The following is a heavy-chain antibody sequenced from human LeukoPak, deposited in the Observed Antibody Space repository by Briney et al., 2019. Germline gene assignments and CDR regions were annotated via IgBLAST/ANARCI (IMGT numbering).Heavy chain of an antibody. Sequence: GGSLRLSCAASGFTFSSYSMNWVRQAPGKGLEWVSSISNSSSYIYYADSVKGRFTISRDNAKNSLYLQMNSLRAEGTAVYYCATDYGGNSHAFDIWGQGTMVTVSS. J-gene: IGHJ3*02. D-gene: IGHD4-23*01. CDR2: ISNSSSYI. CDR3: ATDYGGNSHAFDI. CDR1: GFTFSSYS. V-gene: IGHV3-21*01.